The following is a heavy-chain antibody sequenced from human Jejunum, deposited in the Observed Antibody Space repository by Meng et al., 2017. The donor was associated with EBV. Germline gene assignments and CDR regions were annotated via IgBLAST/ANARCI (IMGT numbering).Heavy chain of an antibody. CDR2: IYYSGST. D-gene: IGHD5-12*01. Sequence: QLQRQDAGPGLVKPSETLSLPCPVSGGSVNSGNVYWSWIRQPPGKGLEWIGYIYYSGSTNYIPSLKSQVTISLDTSKNQFSLKLSSVTAADTAVYYCAGLRYSGYDRAFDYWGQGALVTVSS. V-gene: IGHV4-61*01. J-gene: IGHJ4*02. CDR1: GGSVNSGNVY. CDR3: AGLRYSGYDRAFDY.